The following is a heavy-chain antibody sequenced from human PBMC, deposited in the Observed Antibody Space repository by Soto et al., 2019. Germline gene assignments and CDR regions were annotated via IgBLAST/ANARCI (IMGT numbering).Heavy chain of an antibody. V-gene: IGHV1-69*13. Sequence: SVKVSCKASGGTFSSYAISWVRQAPGQGLEWMGGIIPIFGTANYAQKFQGRVTITADESTSTAYMELSSLRSEDTAVYYCARENLAHSNYPQGGSKTFFDYWGQGTLVTVSS. CDR2: IIPIFGTA. D-gene: IGHD4-4*01. CDR3: ARENLAHSNYPQGGSKTFFDY. CDR1: GGTFSSYA. J-gene: IGHJ4*02.